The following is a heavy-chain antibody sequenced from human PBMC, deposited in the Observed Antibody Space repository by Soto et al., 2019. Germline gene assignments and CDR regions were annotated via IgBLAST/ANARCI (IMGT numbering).Heavy chain of an antibody. Sequence: QVQLVEFGGGVVQPGKSLRLSCAASGFTFSTYGLHWVRQAPGKGLDWVAFISYDGSNKNYAESVKGRFTISRDNSKNTLYLQMNNLRAEDTAVYYCAKGDSHCGTDCDWYFDLWGRGTLVTVSS. J-gene: IGHJ2*01. CDR2: ISYDGSNK. D-gene: IGHD2-21*02. V-gene: IGHV3-30*18. CDR1: GFTFSTYG. CDR3: AKGDSHCGTDCDWYFDL.